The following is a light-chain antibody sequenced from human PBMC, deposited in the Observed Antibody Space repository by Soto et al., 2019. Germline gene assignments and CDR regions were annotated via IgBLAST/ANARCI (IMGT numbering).Light chain of an antibody. CDR2: DAS. CDR3: QQRSNWPLT. CDR1: QSVSSS. Sequence: EIVLTQSPATLSLSPGERATLSCTASQSVSSSLAWYQRKPGQAPRLLIYDASNRATGIPARFSGSGSGTDFTLTISSLEPGDFAVYYCQQRSNWPLTFGGGTEVEVK. V-gene: IGKV3-11*01. J-gene: IGKJ4*01.